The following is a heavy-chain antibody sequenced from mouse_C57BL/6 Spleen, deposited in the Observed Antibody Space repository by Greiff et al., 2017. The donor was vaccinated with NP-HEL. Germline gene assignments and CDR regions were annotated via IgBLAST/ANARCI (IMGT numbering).Heavy chain of an antibody. Sequence: QVQLQQSGAELARPGASVKLSCKASGYTFTSYGISWVKQRTGQGLEWIGEIYPRSGNTYYNEKFKGKATLTADKSSSTAYMELRSLTSEDSAVYFCAREELDYYGSRGWYFDVWGTGTTVTVSS. CDR3: AREELDYYGSRGWYFDV. D-gene: IGHD1-1*01. V-gene: IGHV1-81*01. CDR2: IYPRSGNT. J-gene: IGHJ1*03. CDR1: GYTFTSYG.